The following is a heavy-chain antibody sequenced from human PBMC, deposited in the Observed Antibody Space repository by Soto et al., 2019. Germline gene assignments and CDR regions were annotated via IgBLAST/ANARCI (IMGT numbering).Heavy chain of an antibody. CDR2: ISGSDGST. D-gene: IGHD3-3*01. V-gene: IGHV3-23*01. Sequence: PGGSLRLSCAASGFTFSSYAMSWVRQAPGKGLEWVSAISGSDGSTYYADSVKGRFTISRDNSKNTLYLQMNSLRAEDTAVYYCAKDPTYYDFWSGYETRVDNYYGMDVWGQGTTVTVSS. CDR3: AKDPTYYDFWSGYETRVDNYYGMDV. CDR1: GFTFSSYA. J-gene: IGHJ6*02.